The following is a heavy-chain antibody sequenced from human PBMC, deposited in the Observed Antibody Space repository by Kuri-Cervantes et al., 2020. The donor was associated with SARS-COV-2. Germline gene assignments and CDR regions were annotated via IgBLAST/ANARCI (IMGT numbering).Heavy chain of an antibody. CDR1: GFTFSSYS. J-gene: IGHJ4*02. CDR2: ISGSGGSK. CDR3: AKDGEYSSSWSHFDY. V-gene: IGHV3-23*01. Sequence: GESLKISCAASGFTFSSYSMSWVRQAPGKGLEWVSAISGSGGSKYYADSVKGRFTISRDNSKNTLYLQMNSLRAEDTAVYYCAKDGEYSSSWSHFDYWGQGTLVTVSS. D-gene: IGHD6-13*01.